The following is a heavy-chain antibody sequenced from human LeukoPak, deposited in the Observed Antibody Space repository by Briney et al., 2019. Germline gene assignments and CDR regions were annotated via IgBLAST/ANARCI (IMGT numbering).Heavy chain of an antibody. CDR2: IYSGGST. CDR1: GFTVSNNY. CDR3: ARGLYSSGYYYDAFDI. V-gene: IGHV3-66*01. D-gene: IGHD3-22*01. Sequence: GGSLRLSCAPSGFTVSNNYMSWVPQAPGKGLEWVSLIYSGGSTHYTDSVKGRFNISRDNSKNTLYLQMNSLRAEDTAVYYCARGLYSSGYYYDAFDIWGQGTMVTVSS. J-gene: IGHJ3*02.